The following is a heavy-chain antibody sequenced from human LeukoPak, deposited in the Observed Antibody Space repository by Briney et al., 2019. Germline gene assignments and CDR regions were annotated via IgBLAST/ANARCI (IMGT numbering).Heavy chain of an antibody. V-gene: IGHV3-7*01. J-gene: IGHJ4*02. CDR3: ARDGGATMVRGVATYDS. Sequence: PGGSLRLSCAASGFSFSYYWMSWVRQAPGKGLEWVANIKQDGSEKYYVDSVKGRFTISRDNAKSSLFLQMNSLRAEDTAVYYCARDGGATMVRGVATYDSWGQGTLVTVSS. CDR1: GFSFSYYW. CDR2: IKQDGSEK. D-gene: IGHD3-10*01.